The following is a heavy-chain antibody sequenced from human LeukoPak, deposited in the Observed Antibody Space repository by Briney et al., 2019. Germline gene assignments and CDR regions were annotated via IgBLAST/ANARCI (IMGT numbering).Heavy chain of an antibody. J-gene: IGHJ4*02. CDR2: IIPILGMA. CDR1: GGTFSSYA. D-gene: IGHD3-10*02. CDR3: ARDSRFGYFDY. Sequence: SVKVSCKASGGTFSSYAISWVRQAPGQGLEWMGRIIPILGMANYAQKFQGRVTITADKSTSTAYMELSSLRSEDTAVYYCARDSRFGYFDYWGQGTLVTVSS. V-gene: IGHV1-69*04.